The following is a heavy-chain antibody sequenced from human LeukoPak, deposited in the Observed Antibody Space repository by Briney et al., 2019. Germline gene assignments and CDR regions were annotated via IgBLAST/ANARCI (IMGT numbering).Heavy chain of an antibody. CDR3: ARLYCSGGSCYQDDY. V-gene: IGHV5-10-1*01. CDR2: IDPSDSYT. CDR1: GYSFTSYW. J-gene: IGHJ4*02. D-gene: IGHD2-15*01. Sequence: GESLKISCKGSGYSFTSYWISWVRQMPGKGLEWMGRIDPSDSYTNYSPSFQGYVTISADKSISTAYLQWSSLKASDTAMYYCARLYCSGGSCYQDDYWGQGTLVTVSS.